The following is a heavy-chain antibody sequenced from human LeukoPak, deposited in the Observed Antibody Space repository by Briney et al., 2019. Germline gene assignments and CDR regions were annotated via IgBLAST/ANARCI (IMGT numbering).Heavy chain of an antibody. J-gene: IGHJ4*02. V-gene: IGHV3-7*01. CDR2: IKQDGSEK. CDR1: GFTFSSYW. Sequence: GGSLRLSCAASGFTFSSYWMSWVRQAPGKGLEWVANIKQDGSEKYYVASVKGRFTISRDNAKNSLYLQMNSLRAEDSAVYYCARDPGAYGYSYGYPLDYWGQGTLVTVSS. CDR3: ARDPGAYGYSYGYPLDY. D-gene: IGHD5-18*01.